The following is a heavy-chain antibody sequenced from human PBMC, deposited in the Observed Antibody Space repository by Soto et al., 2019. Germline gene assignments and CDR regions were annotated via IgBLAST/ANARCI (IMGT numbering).Heavy chain of an antibody. Sequence: EVQVLESGGGLVQPGGSLRLSCAATGFTFNNFAMNWVRQGPGKGLEWVSGISGGGDATRYADSVKGRFTISRYNAESMVYLDMYSLMPDDTAIYYCANNIHSSSGFDYWGQGTPVTVSS. J-gene: IGHJ4*02. CDR1: GFTFNNFA. D-gene: IGHD6-6*01. CDR2: ISGGGDAT. V-gene: IGHV3-23*01. CDR3: ANNIHSSSGFDY.